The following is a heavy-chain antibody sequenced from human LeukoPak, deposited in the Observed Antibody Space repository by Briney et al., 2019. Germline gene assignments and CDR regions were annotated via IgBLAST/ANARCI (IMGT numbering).Heavy chain of an antibody. J-gene: IGHJ4*02. Sequence: GGSLRLSCEASGFTFDDYGMSWVRQPPGKGLEWVSGINRNGGSTDYADSVKGRFTISRDNAKNSHFLQMNSLRVEDTALYYCAKSTVVPAAPTSFDYWGQGTLVTVSS. CDR2: INRNGGST. V-gene: IGHV3-20*04. CDR1: GFTFDDYG. D-gene: IGHD2-2*01. CDR3: AKSTVVPAAPTSFDY.